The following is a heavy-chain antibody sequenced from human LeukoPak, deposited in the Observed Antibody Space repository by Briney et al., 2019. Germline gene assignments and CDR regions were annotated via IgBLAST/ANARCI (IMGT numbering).Heavy chain of an antibody. Sequence: ASETLSLTCTVSGGSISTYYWTWIRQPPGKGLEWVGSISYSGSTNNSPSLEGRVTMSVDTSKNQFSLKLSSVTAADTAAYFCARQESSYGSGSYFDYWGQGILVTVSS. D-gene: IGHD3-10*01. V-gene: IGHV4-59*08. J-gene: IGHJ4*02. CDR2: ISYSGST. CDR3: ARQESSYGSGSYFDY. CDR1: GGSISTYY.